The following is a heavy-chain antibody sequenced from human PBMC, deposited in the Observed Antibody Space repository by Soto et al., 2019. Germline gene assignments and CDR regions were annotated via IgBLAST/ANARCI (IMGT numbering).Heavy chain of an antibody. CDR1: GYSISSGYY. D-gene: IGHD3-10*01. Sequence: SETLSLTCAVSGYSISSGYYWGWIRQPPGKGLEWIGSIYHSGSTYYNPSLKSRVTISGDTPKNQFSLKLSSVTAADTAVYYCARCPNYIRNFDYRGQGTRVSVSS. CDR3: ARCPNYIRNFDY. V-gene: IGHV4-38-2*01. CDR2: IYHSGST. J-gene: IGHJ4*02.